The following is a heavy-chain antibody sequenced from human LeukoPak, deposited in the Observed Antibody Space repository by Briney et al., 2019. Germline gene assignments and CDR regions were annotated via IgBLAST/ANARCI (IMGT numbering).Heavy chain of an antibody. D-gene: IGHD2-2*01. CDR3: TTDRGSAADFDY. CDR1: GFTFSNAW. CDR2: IKSKTDGGTT. Sequence: GGSPRLSCAASGFTFSNAWMSWVRQAPGKGLEWVGRIKSKTDGGTTDYAAPVKGRFTISRDDSKNTLYLQMNSLKTEDTAVYYCTTDRGSAADFDYWGQGTLVTVSS. J-gene: IGHJ4*02. V-gene: IGHV3-15*01.